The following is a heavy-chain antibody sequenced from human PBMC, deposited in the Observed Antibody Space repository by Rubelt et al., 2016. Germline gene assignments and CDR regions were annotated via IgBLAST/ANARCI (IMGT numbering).Heavy chain of an antibody. CDR3: AGRGDLVDNAFDI. CDR2: ISNRGTT. Sequence: QVQLQESGPGLVKPSQTLSLTCTVSGDSISSDNYYWSWIRQHPGKGLEWIGYISNRGTTYYNPTLKSRLYISMDMSKNQFSLKLSSVTAADTAVYYCAGRGDLVDNAFDIWGQGTLVTVS. J-gene: IGHJ3*02. V-gene: IGHV4-31*03. CDR1: GDSISSDNYY. D-gene: IGHD1-26*01.